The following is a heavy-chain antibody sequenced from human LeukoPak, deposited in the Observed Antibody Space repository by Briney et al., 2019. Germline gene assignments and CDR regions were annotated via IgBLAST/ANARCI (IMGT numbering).Heavy chain of an antibody. CDR2: INHSGST. V-gene: IGHV4-34*01. CDR3: AGRLGFGELSWFDP. CDR1: GGSFSGYY. J-gene: IGHJ5*02. D-gene: IGHD3-10*01. Sequence: SETLSLTCAVSGGSFSGYYWSWIRQPPGKGLEWIGEINHSGSTNYNPSLKSRVTISVDTSKNQFSLKLSSVTAADTAVYYCAGRLGFGELSWFDPWGQGTLVTVSS.